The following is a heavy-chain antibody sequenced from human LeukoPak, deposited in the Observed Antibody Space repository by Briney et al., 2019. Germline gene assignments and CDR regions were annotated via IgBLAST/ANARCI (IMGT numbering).Heavy chain of an antibody. J-gene: IGHJ6*02. CDR2: INSDGSST. D-gene: IGHD4-17*01. Sequence: PGGSLRLSCAASGFTFSSYAMSWVRQAPGKGLVWVSRINSDGSSTSYADSVKGRFTISRDNAKNTLYLQMNSLRAEDTAVYYCARVRLRDYGMDVWGQGTTVTVSS. V-gene: IGHV3-74*01. CDR3: ARVRLRDYGMDV. CDR1: GFTFSSYA.